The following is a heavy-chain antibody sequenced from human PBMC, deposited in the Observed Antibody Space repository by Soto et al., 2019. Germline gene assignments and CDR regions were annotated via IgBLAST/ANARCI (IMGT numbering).Heavy chain of an antibody. CDR3: AREEYSSSSSRFGGFDP. CDR1: GYTFTSYA. CDR2: IIPIFGTA. J-gene: IGHJ5*02. V-gene: IGHV1-69*01. D-gene: IGHD6-6*01. Sequence: SVKVSCKASGYTFTSYAISGVRKAHDPGLEWMGGIIPIFGTANYAQKFQGRVTITADESTSTAYMELSSLRSEDTAVYYCAREEYSSSSSRFGGFDPWGQGTLVTVSS.